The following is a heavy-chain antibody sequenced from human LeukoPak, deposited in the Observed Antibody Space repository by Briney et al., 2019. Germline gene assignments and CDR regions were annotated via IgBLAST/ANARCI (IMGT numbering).Heavy chain of an antibody. D-gene: IGHD3-10*01. Sequence: GGSLRLSCAASGFTFSSYGMHWVRQAPGKGLEWVAVISYGGSNKYYADSVKGRFTISRDNSKNTLYLQMNSLRAEDTAVYYCATSERGGDDYWGQGTLVTVSS. J-gene: IGHJ4*02. CDR2: ISYGGSNK. CDR3: ATSERGGDDY. CDR1: GFTFSSYG. V-gene: IGHV3-30*03.